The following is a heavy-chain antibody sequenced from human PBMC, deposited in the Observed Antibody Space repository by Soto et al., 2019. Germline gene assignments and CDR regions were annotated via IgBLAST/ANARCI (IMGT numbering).Heavy chain of an antibody. V-gene: IGHV1-2*02. CDR1: GFTFSAYY. CDR3: ARSLLDEYSSSWRSAYYGMDV. J-gene: IGHJ6*02. CDR2: INPNSGGT. D-gene: IGHD2-2*01. Sequence: ASVKVSCKASGFTFSAYYIYWVRQAPGQGLEWIGWINPNSGGTNNAQKFQGRVTMTRDASTSTVYMELSALISDDTAVYFCARSLLDEYSSSWRSAYYGMDVWGQGTTVTVSS.